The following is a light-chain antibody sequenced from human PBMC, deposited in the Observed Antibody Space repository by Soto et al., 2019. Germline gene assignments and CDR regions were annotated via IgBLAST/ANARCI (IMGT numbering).Light chain of an antibody. J-gene: IGLJ2*01. V-gene: IGLV2-8*01. CDR2: EVS. CDR3: SSCAGRNNPV. Sequence: QSVLTQPPSASGSPGQSVTISCTGTSSDVGGYNYVSWHQQHPGKAPKLMIYEVSKRPSGVPDRFSGSKSGNTASLTVSGLQAEDEADYYCSSCAGRNNPVFGGGTKLTVL. CDR1: SSDVGGYNY.